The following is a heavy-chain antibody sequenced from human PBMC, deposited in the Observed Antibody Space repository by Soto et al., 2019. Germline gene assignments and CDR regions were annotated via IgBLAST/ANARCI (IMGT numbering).Heavy chain of an antibody. CDR2: ISSSSSYT. Sequence: PGGSLRLSCAASGFTFSDYYMSWIRQAPGKGLEWVSYISSSSSYTNYAGSVKGRFTISRDNAKNSLYLQMNSLRAEDTAVYYCARDRLLRRNDAFDIWGQGTMVTVSS. J-gene: IGHJ3*02. V-gene: IGHV3-11*06. D-gene: IGHD3-16*01. CDR1: GFTFSDYY. CDR3: ARDRLLRRNDAFDI.